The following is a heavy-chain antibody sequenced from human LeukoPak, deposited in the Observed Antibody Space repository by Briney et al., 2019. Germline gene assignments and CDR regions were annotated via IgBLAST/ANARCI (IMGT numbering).Heavy chain of an antibody. J-gene: IGHJ6*02. D-gene: IGHD1-26*01. CDR2: ISYDGSNK. Sequence: GGSLRLSCAASGFTFSSYGMHWVRQAPGKGLEWVAVISYDGSNKYYADSVKGRFTISRDNSKNTLYLQMNSLRAEDTAVYYCAAGSYYYYYGMDVWGQGTTVTVSS. V-gene: IGHV3-30*03. CDR3: AAGSYYYYYGMDV. CDR1: GFTFSSYG.